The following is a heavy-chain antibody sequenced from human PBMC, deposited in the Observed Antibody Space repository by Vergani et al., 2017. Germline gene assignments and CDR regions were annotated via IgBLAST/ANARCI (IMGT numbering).Heavy chain of an antibody. CDR1: GGTFSSYA. J-gene: IGHJ5*02. CDR2: IIPIFGTA. V-gene: IGHV1-69*01. D-gene: IGHD2-2*03. Sequence: QVQLVQSGAEVKKPGSSVKVSCKASGGTFSSYAISWVRQAPGQGLEWMGGIIPIFGTANYAQQFQGRVTITADESTSTAYMELSSLRSEDTAVYYCARDLRMDGYCSSTSCYGPYNWFDPWGQGTLVTVSS. CDR3: ARDLRMDGYCSSTSCYGPYNWFDP.